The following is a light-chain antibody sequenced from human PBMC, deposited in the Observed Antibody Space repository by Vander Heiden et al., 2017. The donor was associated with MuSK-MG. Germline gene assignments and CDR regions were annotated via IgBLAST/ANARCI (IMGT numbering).Light chain of an antibody. CDR2: EDN. V-gene: IGLV6-57*01. J-gene: IGLJ2*01. CDR3: QSYDTSFV. CDR1: SGSIASNF. Sequence: NFMLIQPHSVSESPGKTVTISCTRSSGSIASNFVQWYQQRPGSSPTTGIYEDNQRPSGVPDRVSGSIDSSSNSAYLTISGLKAEDKAYYYCQSYDTSFVFGGGTKLTVL.